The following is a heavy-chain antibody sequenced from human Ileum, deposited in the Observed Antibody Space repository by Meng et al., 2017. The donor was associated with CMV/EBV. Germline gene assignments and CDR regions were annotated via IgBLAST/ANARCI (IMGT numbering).Heavy chain of an antibody. Sequence: ASGFTFSSHAMHWVRQAPGKGLEWVAVISYDGTNKYYADSVKGRFTISRDNSKNTLYLQMNSLRAEDTAVYYCAGSYSSGWYYFDYWGQGTLVTVSS. J-gene: IGHJ4*02. V-gene: IGHV3-30*04. CDR1: GFTFSSHA. CDR2: ISYDGTNK. D-gene: IGHD6-19*01. CDR3: AGSYSSGWYYFDY.